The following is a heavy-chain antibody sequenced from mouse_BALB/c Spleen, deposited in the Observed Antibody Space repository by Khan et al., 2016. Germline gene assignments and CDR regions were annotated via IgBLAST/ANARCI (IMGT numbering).Heavy chain of an antibody. D-gene: IGHD2-4*01. CDR2: ISSGGST. J-gene: IGHJ2*01. Sequence: EVQLEESGGGLVKPGGSLKLSCAASGFTFNSYAMSWVRQTPEKRLEWVASISSGGSTYYPDSVKGRFTISRDNARNILYLPMSSLRSEDTAMYYGARSGGMITTYFDYWGQGTTLTVSS. CDR1: GFTFNSYA. CDR3: ARSGGMITTYFDY. V-gene: IGHV5-6-5*01.